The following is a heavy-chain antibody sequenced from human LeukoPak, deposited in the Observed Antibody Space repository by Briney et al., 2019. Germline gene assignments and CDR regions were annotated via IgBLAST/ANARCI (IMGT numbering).Heavy chain of an antibody. D-gene: IGHD6-13*01. CDR3: ARVEQLVRYYYYYYYMEV. J-gene: IGHJ6*03. V-gene: IGHV3-7*01. CDR1: GFTFSSYW. CDR2: IKQDGSEK. Sequence: PGGSLRLSCAASGFTFSSYWMSWVRQAPGKGLEWVANIKQDGSEKYYVDSVKGRFTISRDNAKNSLYLQMNSLRAEDTAVYYCARVEQLVRYYYYYYYMEVWGKGTTVTVSS.